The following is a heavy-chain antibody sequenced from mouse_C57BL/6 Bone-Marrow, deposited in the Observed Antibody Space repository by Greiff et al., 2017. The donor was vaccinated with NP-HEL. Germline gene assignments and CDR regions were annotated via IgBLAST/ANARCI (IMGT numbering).Heavy chain of an antibody. CDR3: AREGVY. CDR1: GYTFTDYY. V-gene: IGHV1-26*01. J-gene: IGHJ3*01. Sequence: VQLQQSGPELVKPGASVKISCKASGYTFTDYYMNWVKQSHGKSLEWIGDINPNNGGTSYNQKFKGKATLTVDKSSSPAYMELRSLTSEDSAVYYCAREGVYWGQGTLVTVSA. CDR2: INPNNGGT.